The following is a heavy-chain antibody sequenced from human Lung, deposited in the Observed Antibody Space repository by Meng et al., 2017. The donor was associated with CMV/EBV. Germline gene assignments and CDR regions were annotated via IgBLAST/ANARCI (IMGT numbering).Heavy chain of an antibody. Sequence: GGSLRLSCEASGFTFDYYGLSWVRQAPGEGLEWVSGIKWNGENTGYADSVKGRFIISRDNAKNFVFLNMYSLRVEDTALYYCARDGHYDKSGYYVPTYWGQGXLVTVSS. CDR3: ARDGHYDKSGYYVPTY. J-gene: IGHJ4*02. CDR2: IKWNGENT. V-gene: IGHV3-20*04. CDR1: GFTFDYYG. D-gene: IGHD3-22*01.